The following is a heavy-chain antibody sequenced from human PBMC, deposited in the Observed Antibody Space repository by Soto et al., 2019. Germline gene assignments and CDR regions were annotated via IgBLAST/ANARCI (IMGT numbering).Heavy chain of an antibody. V-gene: IGHV3-23*01. CDR2: VSPGGDVS. D-gene: IGHD1-20*01. CDR3: VRRAITATTNWGAFDV. J-gene: IGHJ3*01. CDR1: GFTFSSFV. Sequence: GGSLRLSCAASGFTFSSFVMNWFRQAPVNGLGSVSTVSPGGDVSHYTDSVKGRLTISRDNSRRTLHLQMDSLRADDAAVYFCVRRAITATTNWGAFDVWGQGTVVTVSS.